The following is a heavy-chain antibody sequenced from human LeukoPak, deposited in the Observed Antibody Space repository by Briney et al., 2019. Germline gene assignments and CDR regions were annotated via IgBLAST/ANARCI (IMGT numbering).Heavy chain of an antibody. CDR3: ASGRRNGYLYWDY. CDR2: IYYSGTS. D-gene: IGHD5-24*01. Sequence: SETLSLTCTVSGGSISSTSYYWGWIRQPPGRGLEWIGDIYYSGTSDYNSSLKSRVTISVDTSKNQFSLKLSSLTAADTAVYYCASGRRNGYLYWDYWGQGTLVTVSS. V-gene: IGHV4-39*07. J-gene: IGHJ4*02. CDR1: GGSISSTSYY.